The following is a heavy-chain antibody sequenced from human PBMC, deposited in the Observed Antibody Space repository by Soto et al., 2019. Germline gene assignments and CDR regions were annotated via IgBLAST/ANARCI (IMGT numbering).Heavy chain of an antibody. V-gene: IGHV3-74*01. Sequence: GGSLRLSCAASGFTFSSFWMHWVRQAPGKGLVWVSRINSDGSTTSNADSVKGRFTISRDNSKNTLYLQMNSLRAEDTAVYYCARERASSSLDSYFQHWGQGTLVTVSS. D-gene: IGHD6-13*01. CDR3: ARERASSSLDSYFQH. J-gene: IGHJ1*01. CDR2: INSDGSTT. CDR1: GFTFSSFW.